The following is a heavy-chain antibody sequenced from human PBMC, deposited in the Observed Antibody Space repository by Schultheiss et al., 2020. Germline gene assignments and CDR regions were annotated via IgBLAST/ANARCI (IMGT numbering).Heavy chain of an antibody. V-gene: IGHV4-59*10. CDR3: TRLPKDYGDSNN. J-gene: IGHJ4*02. CDR2: IYTSGST. D-gene: IGHD4-17*01. Sequence: SETLSLTCAVYGGSFSGYYWSWIRQPAGKGLEWIGRIYTSGSTNYNPSLKSRVTMSVDTSKNQFSLKLSSVTAADTAVYYCTRLPKDYGDSNNWGQGTLVTVSS. CDR1: GGSFSGYY.